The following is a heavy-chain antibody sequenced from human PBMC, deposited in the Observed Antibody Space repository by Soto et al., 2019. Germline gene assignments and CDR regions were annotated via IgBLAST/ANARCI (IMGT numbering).Heavy chain of an antibody. D-gene: IGHD3-22*01. J-gene: IGHJ4*02. CDR1: GFTFSSYA. V-gene: IGHV3-30-3*01. CDR3: ARDQNYDSSGYPTN. Sequence: QVQLVESGGGVVQPGRSLRLSCAASGFTFSSYAMHWVRQAPGKGLEWVAVISYDGSNKYYADSVKGRFTISRDNSKNTLYLQMNSLRAEDTAVYYCARDQNYDSSGYPTNWGQGTLGTVSS. CDR2: ISYDGSNK.